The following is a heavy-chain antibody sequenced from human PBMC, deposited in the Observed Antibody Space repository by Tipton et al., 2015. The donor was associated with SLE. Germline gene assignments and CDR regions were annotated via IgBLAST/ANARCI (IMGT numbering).Heavy chain of an antibody. D-gene: IGHD1-26*01. J-gene: IGHJ5*02. V-gene: IGHV4-39*01. CDR2: VYYNGNT. CDR3: ARLTGSYSQLYNWFDP. CDR1: GDSISSSGYY. Sequence: TLSLTCTVSGDSISSSGYYWAWIRQPPGKGLEWIGTVYYNGNTYYNPSLGTRVTISVDTPRNQFPLKLSSVTAADTAVYYCARLTGSYSQLYNWFDPWGQGTLVTVPS.